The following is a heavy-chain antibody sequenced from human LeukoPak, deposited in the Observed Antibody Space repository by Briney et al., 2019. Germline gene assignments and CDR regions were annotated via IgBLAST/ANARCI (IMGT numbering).Heavy chain of an antibody. D-gene: IGHD1-1*01. CDR2: IKQDGSEK. V-gene: IGHV3-7*01. CDR1: GFTFSGYS. CDR3: ARVQYWKGYMDV. Sequence: GGSLRLSCAASGFTFSGYSMNWVRQAPGKGLEWVANIKQDGSEKYYVDSVKGRFTISRDNAKNSLYLQMNSLRAEDTAVYYCARVQYWKGYMDVWGKGTTVTVSS. J-gene: IGHJ6*03.